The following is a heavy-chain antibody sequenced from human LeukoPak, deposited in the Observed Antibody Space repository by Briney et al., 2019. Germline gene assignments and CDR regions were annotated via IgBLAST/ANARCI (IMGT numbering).Heavy chain of an antibody. D-gene: IGHD3-3*01. CDR2: IIPIFGTA. V-gene: IGHV1-69*05. Sequence: ASVTVSCQASGGTFSSYAISWVRQAPGQGLEWMGGIIPIFGTANYAQKFQGRVTITTDESTSTAYMELSSLRSEDTAVYYCARESPPPIPTIFGVVRTYAFDIWGQGTMVTVSS. CDR1: GGTFSSYA. CDR3: ARESPPPIPTIFGVVRTYAFDI. J-gene: IGHJ3*02.